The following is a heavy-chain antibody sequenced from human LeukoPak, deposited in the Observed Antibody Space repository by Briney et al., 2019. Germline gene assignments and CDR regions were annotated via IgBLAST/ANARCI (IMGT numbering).Heavy chain of an antibody. D-gene: IGHD5-12*01. Sequence: GGSLRLSCAASGFTFIDYSMSWVRQAPGKGLEWISYIGISSGNTKYADSVKGRFTISRDKARNSLYLQMNSLRVEDTAVYYCARDHRYAFDNWGHGTLVTVSS. V-gene: IGHV3-11*06. CDR2: IGISSGNT. CDR3: ARDHRYAFDN. CDR1: GFTFIDYS. J-gene: IGHJ4*01.